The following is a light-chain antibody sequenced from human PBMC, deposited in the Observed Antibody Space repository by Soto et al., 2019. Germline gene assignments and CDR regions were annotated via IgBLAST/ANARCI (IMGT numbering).Light chain of an antibody. CDR3: CSYAGSSTSAV. Sequence: QSALTQPASVSGSPGQSITISCTGTSSDVGSYNLVSWYQQHPGKAPKLMIYEGSKRHSGVSNRFSGSKSGNTASLTISGLQAEDEADYYCCSYAGSSTSAVFGGGTQLTVL. CDR2: EGS. V-gene: IGLV2-23*01. CDR1: SSDVGSYNL. J-gene: IGLJ7*01.